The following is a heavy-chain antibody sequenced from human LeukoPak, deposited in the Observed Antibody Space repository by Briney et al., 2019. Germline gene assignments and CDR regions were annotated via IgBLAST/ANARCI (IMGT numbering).Heavy chain of an antibody. J-gene: IGHJ3*02. CDR2: ISSSSSTI. V-gene: IGHV3-48*01. CDR3: ASQRRTFDI. Sequence: GGSLRLSCAASGFTFDDYSMNWVRQAPGKGLEWVSYISSSSSTIYYADSVKGRFTISRDNAKNSLYLQMNSLRAEDTAVYYCASQRRTFDIWGQGTMVTVSS. CDR1: GFTFDDYS. D-gene: IGHD6-25*01.